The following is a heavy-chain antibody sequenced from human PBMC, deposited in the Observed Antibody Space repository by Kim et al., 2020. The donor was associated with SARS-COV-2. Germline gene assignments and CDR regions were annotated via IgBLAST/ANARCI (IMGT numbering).Heavy chain of an antibody. V-gene: IGHV4-61*01. D-gene: IGHD2-2*01. CDR2: IDHRGNV. J-gene: IGHJ6*02. CDR1: GGSVSSGTYY. CDR3: ARDDANITPAGTHYYYGMDV. Sequence: SETLSLTCTVSGGSVSSGTYYWNWIRQPPGKGLEWIGYIDHRGNVNYNPSLKSRVTISIDMSQTQLSLKLSSVTAADTAVYYCARDDANITPAGTHYYYGMDVWGQGTTVTVSS.